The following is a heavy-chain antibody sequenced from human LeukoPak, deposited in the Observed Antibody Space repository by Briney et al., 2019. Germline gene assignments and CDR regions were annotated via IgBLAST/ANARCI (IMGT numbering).Heavy chain of an antibody. CDR3: ARDPGYGSSYQPHKTAAEGDY. V-gene: IGHV3-48*03. Sequence: GGSLRLSCAASGFTFSSYEMNWVRQAPGKGLEWVSYISSSGSTIYYADSVKGRFTISRDNAKNSLYLQMNSLRAEDTAVYYCARDPGYGSSYQPHKTAAEGDYWGQGTLVTVSS. D-gene: IGHD6-13*01. J-gene: IGHJ4*02. CDR2: ISSSGSTI. CDR1: GFTFSSYE.